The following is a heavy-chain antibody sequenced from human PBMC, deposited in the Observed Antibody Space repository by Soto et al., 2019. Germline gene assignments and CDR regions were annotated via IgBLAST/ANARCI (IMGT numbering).Heavy chain of an antibody. CDR1: GGSISSGGYS. CDR3: ARDQLEGNWFDP. V-gene: IGHV4-30-2*01. CDR2: IYHSGNT. D-gene: IGHD1-1*01. Sequence: QLQLQESGSGLVRPSQTLSLTCAVSGGSISSGGYSWNWIRQPPGKGLEWIGYIYHSGNTLYNPSLKSRVXIXVNXSKTQFSLKLSSVTAADTAVYYCARDQLEGNWFDPWGQGTLVTVSS. J-gene: IGHJ5*02.